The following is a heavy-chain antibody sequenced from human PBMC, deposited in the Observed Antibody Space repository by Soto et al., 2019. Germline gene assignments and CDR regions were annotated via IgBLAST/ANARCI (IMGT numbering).Heavy chain of an antibody. CDR1: GGSISSSSYY. CDR2: IYYSGST. V-gene: IGHV4-39*01. Sequence: TSETLSLTCTVSGGSISSSSYYWGWIRQPPGKGLEWIGSIYYSGSTYYNPSLKSRVTIPVDTSKNQFSLKLSSVTAADTAVYYCAGGGLWFGELSYWGQGTLVTSPQ. D-gene: IGHD3-10*01. J-gene: IGHJ4*02. CDR3: AGGGLWFGELSY.